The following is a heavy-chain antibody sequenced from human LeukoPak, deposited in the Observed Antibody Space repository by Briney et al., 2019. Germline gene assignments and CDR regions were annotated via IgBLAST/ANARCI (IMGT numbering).Heavy chain of an antibody. CDR1: GGSISSYY. CDR3: ARDRIVVVVCATLDNWFDP. CDR2: IYTSGST. V-gene: IGHV4-4*07. Sequence: PSETLSLTCTVSGGSISSYYWSWIWQPAGKGLEWIGRIYTSGSTNYNPSLKSRVTMSVDTSKNQFSLKLSSVTAADTAVYYCARDRIVVVVCATLDNWFDPWGQGTLVTVSS. D-gene: IGHD2-15*01. J-gene: IGHJ5*02.